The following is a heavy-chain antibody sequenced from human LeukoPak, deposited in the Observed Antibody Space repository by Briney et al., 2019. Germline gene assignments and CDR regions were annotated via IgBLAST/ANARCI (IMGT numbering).Heavy chain of an antibody. D-gene: IGHD4-11*01. CDR1: GFTFRSHA. J-gene: IGHJ4*02. V-gene: IGHV3-23*01. CDR3: ARDVGKDTITTEIAY. CDR2: IYENGGTT. Sequence: PGGSLRLSCVGSGFTFRSHAMSWVRQAPEKGLEFVSGIYENGGTTYYADSVKGRFTISRDKSTLFLDMNDLRAEDTALYYCARDVGKDTITTEIAYWGQGTLVTVSS.